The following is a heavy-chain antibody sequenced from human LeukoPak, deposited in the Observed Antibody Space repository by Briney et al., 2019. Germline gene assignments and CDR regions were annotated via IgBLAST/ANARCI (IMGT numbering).Heavy chain of an antibody. J-gene: IGHJ6*03. CDR2: IYYSGST. V-gene: IGHV4-39*01. CDR3: ARQYYYDSSGYYLLHYYYYYMDV. CDR1: GGSITTTNYY. Sequence: SETLSLTCTVSGGSITTTNYYWAWIRQPPGKGLEWIGSIYYSGSTYYNPSLKSRVTISVDTSKNQFSLKLSSVTAADTAVYYCARQYYYDSSGYYLLHYYYYYMDVWGKGTTVTVSS. D-gene: IGHD3-22*01.